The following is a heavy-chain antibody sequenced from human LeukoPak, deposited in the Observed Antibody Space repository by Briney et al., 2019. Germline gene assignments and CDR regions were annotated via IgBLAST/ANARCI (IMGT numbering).Heavy chain of an antibody. Sequence: SQTLSLTCAISGDCFSSNSATWNWLRQSPSRGLEWLGSTYYRSKLYNDYTVAVKNRITINADTSKNQLSLHRSAVAPEDTAVYYCARKEFGHVQLWFDRWGQGTLVTVSS. CDR3: ARKEFGHVQLWFDR. J-gene: IGHJ5*02. V-gene: IGHV6-1*01. CDR2: TYYRSKLYN. D-gene: IGHD3-10*01. CDR1: GDCFSSNSAT.